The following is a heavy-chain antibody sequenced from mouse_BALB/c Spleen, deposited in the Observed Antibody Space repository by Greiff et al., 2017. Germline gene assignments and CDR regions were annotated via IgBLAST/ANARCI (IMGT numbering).Heavy chain of an antibody. D-gene: IGHD2-10*02. CDR2: INPSNGRT. V-gene: IGHV1S81*02. CDR1: GYTFTSYW. J-gene: IGHJ3*01. Sequence: QVQLQQPGAELVKPGASVKLSCKASGYTFTSYWMHWVKQRPGQGLEWIGEINPSNGRTNYNEKFKSKATLTVDKSSSTAYMQLSSLTSEDSAVYYCARSKGPGYGNYEGAWFAYWGQGTLVTVSA. CDR3: ARSKGPGYGNYEGAWFAY.